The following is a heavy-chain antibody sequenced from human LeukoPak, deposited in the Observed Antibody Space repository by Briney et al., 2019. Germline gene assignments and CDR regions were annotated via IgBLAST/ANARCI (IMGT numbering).Heavy chain of an antibody. CDR3: AKCLIVVVPAALDY. CDR2: ISGSGGST. CDR1: GFTFSSYW. J-gene: IGHJ4*02. V-gene: IGHV3-23*01. Sequence: GGSLRLSCAASGFTFSSYWMHWVRQAPGKGLVWVSAISGSGGSTYYADSVKGRFTISRDNSKNTLYLQMNSLRAEDTAVYYCAKCLIVVVPAALDYWGQGTLVTVSS. D-gene: IGHD2-2*01.